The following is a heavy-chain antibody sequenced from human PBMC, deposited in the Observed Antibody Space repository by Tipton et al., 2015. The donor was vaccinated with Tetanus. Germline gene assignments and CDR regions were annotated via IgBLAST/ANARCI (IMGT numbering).Heavy chain of an antibody. Sequence: TLSLTCAVSGGSFTDFYWSWIRQVPGQGLVWIGEINHSGTANKNPSLKSRVTMSVDTSNRQFSLSLDSVTAADTAVYYCTMIADNWFDPWGQGTLVTVSS. CDR3: TMIADNWFDP. CDR2: INHSGTA. D-gene: IGHD3-22*01. J-gene: IGHJ5*02. CDR1: GGSFTDFY. V-gene: IGHV4-34*01.